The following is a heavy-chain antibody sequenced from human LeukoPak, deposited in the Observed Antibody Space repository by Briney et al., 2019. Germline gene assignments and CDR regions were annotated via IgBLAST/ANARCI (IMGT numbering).Heavy chain of an antibody. CDR3: ARVGDPIAAAASGGFDP. J-gene: IGHJ5*02. V-gene: IGHV1-46*01. D-gene: IGHD6-13*01. Sequence: ASVKVSCKASGYTFTSYYMHWVRQAPGQGLAWMGIINPSGGSTSYAQKFQGRVTMTRDTSTSTVYMELSSLRSEDTAVYYCARVGDPIAAAASGGFDPWGQGTLVTVSS. CDR1: GYTFTSYY. CDR2: INPSGGST.